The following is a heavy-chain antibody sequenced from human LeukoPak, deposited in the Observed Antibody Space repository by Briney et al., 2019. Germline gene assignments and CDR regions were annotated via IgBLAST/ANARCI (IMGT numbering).Heavy chain of an antibody. V-gene: IGHV4-39*01. D-gene: IGHD3-22*01. CDR1: GGSISSSSCS. Sequence: SETLSLTCTVSGGSISSSSCSWGWIRQPPGKGLEWIGSIYYSGSTYYNPSLKSRVTISVDTSKNQFSLKLSSVTAADTAVYYCARHAYYYDSSGYPTFFDYWGQGTLVTVSS. CDR2: IYYSGST. J-gene: IGHJ4*02. CDR3: ARHAYYYDSSGYPTFFDY.